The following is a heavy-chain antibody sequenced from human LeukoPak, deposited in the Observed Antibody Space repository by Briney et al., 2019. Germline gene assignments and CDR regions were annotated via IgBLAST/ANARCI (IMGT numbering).Heavy chain of an antibody. CDR1: GYRFTNYW. CDR3: ARSAGYTYGYD. D-gene: IGHD5-18*01. CDR2: IYPADSDT. V-gene: IGHV5-51*01. Sequence: GESLKISCKGSGYRFTNYWIGWVRQMPGKGVEWMGIIYPADSDTRYRPSFQGQVTITADKSISTAYLQWNSLKASDTAMYYCARSAGYTYGYDWGQGTLVTVSS. J-gene: IGHJ4*02.